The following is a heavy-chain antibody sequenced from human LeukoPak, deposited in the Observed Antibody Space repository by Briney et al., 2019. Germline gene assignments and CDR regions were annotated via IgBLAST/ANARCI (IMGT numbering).Heavy chain of an antibody. D-gene: IGHD4-17*01. CDR3: ARSGHDYGDSSARFDY. CDR2: ISAYNGNT. CDR1: GYTFTSYG. V-gene: IGHV1-18*01. J-gene: IGHJ4*02. Sequence: ASVKVSCKASGYTFTSYGISWVRQAPGQGLEWMGWISAYNGNTNYAQKLQGRVTMTTDTSTSTAYMELRSLRSDDPAVYYCARSGHDYGDSSARFDYWGQGTLVTVSS.